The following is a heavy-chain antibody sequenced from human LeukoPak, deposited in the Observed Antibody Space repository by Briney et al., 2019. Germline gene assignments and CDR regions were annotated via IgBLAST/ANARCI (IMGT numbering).Heavy chain of an antibody. V-gene: IGHV1-46*01. Sequence: ASVKVSCKASGYTFTSYYMHWVRQAPGQGLEWMGIINPSGGSTSYAQKFQGRVTMTRDTSTSTVYMELSSLRSEDTAVYYCASPPAGYYYYYYMDVWGKGTTVTVSS. D-gene: IGHD2-2*01. J-gene: IGHJ6*03. CDR3: ASPPAGYYYYYYMDV. CDR2: INPSGGST. CDR1: GYTFTSYY.